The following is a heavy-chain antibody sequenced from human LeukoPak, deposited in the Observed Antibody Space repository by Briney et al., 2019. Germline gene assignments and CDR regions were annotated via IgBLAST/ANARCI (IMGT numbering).Heavy chain of an antibody. Sequence: PSETLSLTCAVYGGSFSGYYWSWIRQPPGKGLEWIGEINHSGSTNYNPSLKSRVTISVDTSKNQFSLKLSSVTAADTAVYYCARGGYGYTNFDYWGQGTLVTVSS. CDR2: INHSGST. D-gene: IGHD5-24*01. CDR1: GGSFSGYY. CDR3: ARGGYGYTNFDY. V-gene: IGHV4-34*01. J-gene: IGHJ4*02.